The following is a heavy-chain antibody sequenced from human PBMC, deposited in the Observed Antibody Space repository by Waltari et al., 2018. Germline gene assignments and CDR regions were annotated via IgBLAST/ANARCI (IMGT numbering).Heavy chain of an antibody. Sequence: QVQLQESGPGLVKPSETLSLTCAVSGYSISSGYYWGWIRQPPGKGLEWIGSIYHSGSTDSNPSRNSRVTISVDTSKNQFSLKLGSVTAADTTVYYCARDSRFLEWLPGPNYYYYGMDVWGQGTTVTVSS. V-gene: IGHV4-38-2*02. D-gene: IGHD3-3*01. CDR1: GYSISSGYY. CDR2: IYHSGST. J-gene: IGHJ6*02. CDR3: ARDSRFLEWLPGPNYYYYGMDV.